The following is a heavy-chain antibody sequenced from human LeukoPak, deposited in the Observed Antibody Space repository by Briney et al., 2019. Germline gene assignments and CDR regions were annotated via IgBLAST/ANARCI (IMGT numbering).Heavy chain of an antibody. CDR2: ISGGT. CDR3: ARSTTVTSSWFDP. CDR1: GYTFTDHY. Sequence: ASVKVSCKASGYTFTDHYIHWLRQAPGQGLEWMGWISGGTNYAQKFQGRVTMTRDTSISTAYMELDTQRSDDTAVYYCARSTTVTSSWFDPWGQGTLVTVSS. J-gene: IGHJ5*02. V-gene: IGHV1-2*02. D-gene: IGHD4-17*01.